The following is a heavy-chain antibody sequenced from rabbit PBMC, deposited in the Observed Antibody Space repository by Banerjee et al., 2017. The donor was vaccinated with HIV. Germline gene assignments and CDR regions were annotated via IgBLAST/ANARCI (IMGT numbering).Heavy chain of an antibody. CDR1: GFDISSYHM. J-gene: IGHJ4*01. D-gene: IGHD8-1*01. CDR2: SGGTT. Sequence: QEQLEESGGGLVRPGGNLTLTCTASGFDISSYHMTWVRQAPGKGLEWIACSGGTTYYASWAKGRFTISKTSSTTVTLQLNSLTAADTATYFCARSNYGGSSVASYFDLWGQGTLVTVS. CDR3: ARSNYGGSSVASYFDL. V-gene: IGHV1S45*01.